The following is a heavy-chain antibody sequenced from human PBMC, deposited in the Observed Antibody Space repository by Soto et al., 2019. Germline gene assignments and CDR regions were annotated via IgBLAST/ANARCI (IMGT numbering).Heavy chain of an antibody. CDR2: ISYDGSNK. V-gene: IGHV3-30*04. Sequence: GGSLRLSCAASGFTFSSYAMHWVRQAPGKGLEWVAVISYDGSNKYYADSVKGRFTISRDNSKNTLYLQMNSLRAEDTAVYYCARGDTMIVVVITKVDYWGQGTLVTVSS. J-gene: IGHJ4*02. CDR1: GFTFSSYA. CDR3: ARGDTMIVVVITKVDY. D-gene: IGHD3-22*01.